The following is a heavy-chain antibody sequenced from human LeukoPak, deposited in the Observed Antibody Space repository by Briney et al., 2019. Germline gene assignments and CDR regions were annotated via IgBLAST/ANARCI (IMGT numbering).Heavy chain of an antibody. J-gene: IGHJ4*02. D-gene: IGHD3-16*02. CDR2: ISGSGGSR. V-gene: IGHV3-23*01. CDR3: AKDSSPWGSYRLFDY. CDR1: GFTFSSYA. Sequence: PGGSLRLSCAASGFTFSSYAMSWVRQAPGKGLDWVSAISGSGGSRYYADSVKGRCTISRDNSKKTLYLQMKSLMTEEAAVYYCAKDSSPWGSYRLFDYWGQGTLVTVSS.